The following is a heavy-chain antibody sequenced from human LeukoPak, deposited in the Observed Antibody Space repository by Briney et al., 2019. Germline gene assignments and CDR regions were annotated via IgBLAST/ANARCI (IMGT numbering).Heavy chain of an antibody. V-gene: IGHV3-7*04. CDR2: IKQDGSEK. Sequence: GGSLRLSCAASGFTFSSYGMSWVRQAPGKGLEWVANIKQDGSEKYYVDSVKGRFAISRDNAKNSLYLQMNSLRGEDTALYYCARGWLSSGYYPGGNYWGQGVLVTVSS. CDR3: ARGWLSSGYYPGGNY. D-gene: IGHD3-22*01. J-gene: IGHJ4*02. CDR1: GFTFSSYG.